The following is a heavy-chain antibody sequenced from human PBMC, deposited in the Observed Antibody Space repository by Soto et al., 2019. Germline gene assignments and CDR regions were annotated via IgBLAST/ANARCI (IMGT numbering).Heavy chain of an antibody. J-gene: IGHJ4*02. CDR3: ARGGGGLRLGELPFFDY. CDR1: GYTFTNYA. CDR2: INSANGNT. V-gene: IGHV1-3*01. D-gene: IGHD3-16*01. Sequence: QVHLVQSGAEVKRPGASVKVSCKASGYTFTNYAIHWVRQAPGQRLEWMGWINSANGNTQYSQKFQGRLTITRDTSASTGTMDLSSLRSEDTAVYYCARGGGGLRLGELPFFDYWGQGTLVTVSS.